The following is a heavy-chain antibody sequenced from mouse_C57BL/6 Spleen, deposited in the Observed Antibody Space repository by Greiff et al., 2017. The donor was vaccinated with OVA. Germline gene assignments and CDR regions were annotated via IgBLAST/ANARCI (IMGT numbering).Heavy chain of an antibody. D-gene: IGHD1-1*01. J-gene: IGHJ1*03. Sequence: EVQLQQSGPELVKPGASVKISCKASGYSFTGYYMNWVKQSPEKSLEWIGEINPSTGGTTYNQKFKAKATLTVDKSSSTAYMQLKSLTSEDSAVYYCARSGTTSYWYFDVWGTGTTVTVAS. CDR3: ARSGTTSYWYFDV. CDR2: INPSTGGT. CDR1: GYSFTGYY. V-gene: IGHV1-42*01.